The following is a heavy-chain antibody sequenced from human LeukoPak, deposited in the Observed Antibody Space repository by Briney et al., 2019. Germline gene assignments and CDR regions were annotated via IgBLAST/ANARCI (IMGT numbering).Heavy chain of an antibody. CDR2: ISSSSSTI. Sequence: GRSLRLSCAASGFTFSSYSMNWVRQAPGKGLEWVSYISSSSSTIYYADSVKGRFTISRDNAKNSLYLQMNSLRAEDTAVYYCAREKIKAIDYWGQGTLVTVSS. D-gene: IGHD3-16*01. CDR3: AREKIKAIDY. V-gene: IGHV3-48*01. J-gene: IGHJ4*02. CDR1: GFTFSSYS.